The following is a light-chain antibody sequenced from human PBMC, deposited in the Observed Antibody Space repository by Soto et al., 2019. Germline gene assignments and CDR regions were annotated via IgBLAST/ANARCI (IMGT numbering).Light chain of an antibody. CDR2: ANS. Sequence: QSVLTQPPSVSGAPGQRVTISCTGGSSNIGSRYDVHWYQQLPGTAPKLLIYANSNRPSGVPDRFSGSKSGTSASLAISALQTEDEADYYCQSYDSNLSGVVFGGGTKLTVL. V-gene: IGLV1-40*01. CDR1: SSNIGSRYD. J-gene: IGLJ2*01. CDR3: QSYDSNLSGVV.